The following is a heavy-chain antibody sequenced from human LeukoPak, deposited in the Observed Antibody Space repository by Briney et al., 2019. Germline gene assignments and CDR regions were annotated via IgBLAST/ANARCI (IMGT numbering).Heavy chain of an antibody. D-gene: IGHD6-19*01. Sequence: GGSLRLSCAASGFTFSSYAMSWVRQAPGKGLEWVSGITGSGGSTYYADSVKGRFTISRDNSKNTLYLQMNSLGAEDTAVYYCAKVAVAGWGNWFDPWGQGTLVTVSS. CDR3: AKVAVAGWGNWFDP. CDR1: GFTFSSYA. J-gene: IGHJ5*01. V-gene: IGHV3-23*01. CDR2: ITGSGGST.